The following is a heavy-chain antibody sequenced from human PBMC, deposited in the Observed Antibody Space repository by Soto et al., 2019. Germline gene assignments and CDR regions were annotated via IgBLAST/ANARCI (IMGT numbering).Heavy chain of an antibody. D-gene: IGHD2-15*01. J-gene: IGHJ5*02. CDR1: GGTFSSYA. CDR3: AKGVRSSPPNNWFDP. V-gene: IGHV3-23*01. Sequence: ASVKVSCKASGGTFSSYAMSWVRQAPGKGLEWVSAISGSGGSTYYADSVKGRFTISRDNSKNTLYLQMNSLRAEDTAVYYCAKGVRSSPPNNWFDPWGQGTLVTVSS. CDR2: ISGSGGST.